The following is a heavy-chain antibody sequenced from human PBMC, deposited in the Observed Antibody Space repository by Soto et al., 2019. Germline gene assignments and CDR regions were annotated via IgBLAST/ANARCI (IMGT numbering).Heavy chain of an antibody. CDR1: GHTFTGYY. D-gene: IGHD6-13*01. CDR3: ARDAPTIAAHDDY. J-gene: IGHJ4*02. Sequence: ASVKVSCKASGHTFTGYYMHWVRQAPGQGLEWMGWISAYNGNTNYAQKLQGRVTMTTDTSTSTAYMELRSLRSDDTAVYYCARDAPTIAAHDDYWGQGTLVTVSS. V-gene: IGHV1-18*04. CDR2: ISAYNGNT.